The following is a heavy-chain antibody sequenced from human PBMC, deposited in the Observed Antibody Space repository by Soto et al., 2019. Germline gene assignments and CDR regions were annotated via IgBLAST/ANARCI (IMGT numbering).Heavy chain of an antibody. J-gene: IGHJ6*02. Sequence: ASVKVSCKASGYTFTDYYMHWVRQAPGQGLEWMGWINPNSGGTNYAQKFQGRVTMTRDTSISTAYMELNRLRSDDTAVYYCARDQSPSSGWPGMDVWGQGTTVTVSS. V-gene: IGHV1-2*02. CDR2: INPNSGGT. D-gene: IGHD6-19*01. CDR3: ARDQSPSSGWPGMDV. CDR1: GYTFTDYY.